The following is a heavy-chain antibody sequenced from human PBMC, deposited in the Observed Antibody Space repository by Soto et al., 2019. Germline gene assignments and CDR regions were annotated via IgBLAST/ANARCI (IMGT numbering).Heavy chain of an antibody. CDR2: ISYDGSNK. CDR1: GFTFRSYA. D-gene: IGHD2-15*01. V-gene: IGHV3-30-3*01. J-gene: IGHJ6*02. Sequence: GGSLRLSCASSGFTFRSYAMHLVRQAPGKGLEWVAVISYDGSNKYYADSVKGRFTISRDNSKNTLYLQMNSLRAEDTAVYYCAGGGSGGSCYSVSCGMDVWGQGTTVTVSS. CDR3: AGGGSGGSCYSVSCGMDV.